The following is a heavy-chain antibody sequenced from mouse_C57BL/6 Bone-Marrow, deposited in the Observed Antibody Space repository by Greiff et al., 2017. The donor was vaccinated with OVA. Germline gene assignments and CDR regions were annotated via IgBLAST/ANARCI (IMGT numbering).Heavy chain of an antibody. V-gene: IGHV1-15*01. Sequence: QVQLKESGAELVRPGASVTLSCKASGYTFTDYEMHWVKQTPVHGLEWIGAIDPETGGTAYNQKFKGKAILTADKSSSTAYMELRSLTSEDSAVYYCTRETNYYGRSYDYWGQGTTLTVSS. CDR1: GYTFTDYE. D-gene: IGHD1-1*01. J-gene: IGHJ2*01. CDR3: TRETNYYGRSYDY. CDR2: IDPETGGT.